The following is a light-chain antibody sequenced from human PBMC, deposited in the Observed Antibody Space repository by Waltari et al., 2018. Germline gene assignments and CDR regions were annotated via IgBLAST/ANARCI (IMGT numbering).Light chain of an antibody. V-gene: IGKV1-NL1*01. CDR2: SAS. J-gene: IGKJ5*01. CDR3: QQHYTTPSIT. CDR1: ENIKNA. Sequence: DIQMTQAPSSLSASVGDRGTITCRASENIKNALAWYHQKPGKAPKLLVYSASKLESGVPSKFSGSGSGTDYSLTISDLQLEDFATYYCQQHYTTPSITFGQGTRLEIK.